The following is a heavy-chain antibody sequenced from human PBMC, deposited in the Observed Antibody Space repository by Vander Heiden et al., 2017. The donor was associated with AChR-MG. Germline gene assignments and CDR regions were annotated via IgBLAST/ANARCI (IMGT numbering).Heavy chain of an antibody. J-gene: IGHJ3*02. CDR3: ARDGITMVRGVMADAFDI. CDR1: GFTFSTYG. V-gene: IGHV3-33*01. CDR2: IWYDGSNK. D-gene: IGHD3-10*01. Sequence: VRLVESGGGVVQPGGSLRLSCAASGFTFSTYGMHWVRQSPGKGLEWVAVIWYDGSNKYYADSVKGRFTISRDNSKNTLYLQMNSLRAEDTAVYYCARDGITMVRGVMADAFDIWGQGTMVTVSS.